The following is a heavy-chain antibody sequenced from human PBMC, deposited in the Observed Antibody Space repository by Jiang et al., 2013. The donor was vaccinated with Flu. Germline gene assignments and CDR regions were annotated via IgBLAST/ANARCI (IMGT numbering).Heavy chain of an antibody. J-gene: IGHJ3*02. Sequence: ETLSLTCTVSGGSISSSSYYWGWIRQPPGKGLEWIGSIYYSGSTYYNPSLKSRVTISVDTSKNQFSLKLSSVTAADTAVYYCASYGDSVAFDIWGQGTMVTVSS. CDR2: IYYSGST. CDR3: ASYGDSVAFDI. D-gene: IGHD4-17*01. V-gene: IGHV4-39*07. CDR1: GGSISSSSYY.